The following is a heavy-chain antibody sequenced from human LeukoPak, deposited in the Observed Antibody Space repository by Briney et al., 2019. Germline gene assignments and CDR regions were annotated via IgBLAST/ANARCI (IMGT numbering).Heavy chain of an antibody. D-gene: IGHD3-22*01. CDR2: ISFDGNNI. J-gene: IGHJ4*02. CDR3: AKAGYDSSGYYFDY. CDR1: AFTFSSSA. V-gene: IGHV3-30-3*01. Sequence: GGSLRLSCTASAFTFSSSAFHWVRQAPGKGLEWPSVISFDGNNIHYADSVKGRFTVFRDNSRHTLYPQMNSLRAEDTAVYYCAKAGYDSSGYYFDYWGQGTLVTVSS.